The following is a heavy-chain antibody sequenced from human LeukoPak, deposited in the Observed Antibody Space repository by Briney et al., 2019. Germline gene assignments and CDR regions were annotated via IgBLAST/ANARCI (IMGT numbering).Heavy chain of an antibody. V-gene: IGHV1-69*13. J-gene: IGHJ4*02. D-gene: IGHD5-18*01. CDR2: IIPIFGTA. CDR3: ARDLSRGCSYGYLAY. Sequence: SVKVSCKASGGTFSSYAISWVRQTPGQGLEWMGGIIPIFGTANYAQQFQGRVTITADESTSTAYMELSSLRSEDTAVYYCARDLSRGCSYGYLAYWGQGTLVTVSS. CDR1: GGTFSSYA.